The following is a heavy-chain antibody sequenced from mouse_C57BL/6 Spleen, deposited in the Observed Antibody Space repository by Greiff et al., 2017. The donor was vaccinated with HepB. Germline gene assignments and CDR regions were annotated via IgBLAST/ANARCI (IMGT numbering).Heavy chain of an antibody. J-gene: IGHJ4*01. V-gene: IGHV1-72*01. CDR3: PRDYSSFAMGY. CDR2: IDPNSGGT. CDR1: GYTFTSYW. Sequence: QVQLQQSGAELVKPGASVTLSCKASGYTFTSYWMHWVKQRPGRGLEWIGRIDPNSGGTTYNEKFKSKATLTVDTPSSTSYMQLSSLTSVDSAVYYDPRDYSSFAMGYWGQGTSVTVSS. D-gene: IGHD1-1*01.